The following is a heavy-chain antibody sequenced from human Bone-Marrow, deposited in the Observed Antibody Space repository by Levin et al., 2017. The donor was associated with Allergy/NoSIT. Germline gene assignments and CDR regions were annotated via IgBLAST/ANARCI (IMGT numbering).Heavy chain of an antibody. D-gene: IGHD2-2*01. Sequence: KSSETLSLTCAVYGGSFSGYYWSWIRQPPGKGLEWIGEINHSGSTNYNPSLKSRVTISVDTSKNQFSLKLSSVTAADTAVYYCAREGGVPAATDYGRPPNGFDPWGQGTLVTVSS. CDR3: AREGGVPAATDYGRPPNGFDP. J-gene: IGHJ5*02. CDR1: GGSFSGYY. V-gene: IGHV4-34*01. CDR2: INHSGST.